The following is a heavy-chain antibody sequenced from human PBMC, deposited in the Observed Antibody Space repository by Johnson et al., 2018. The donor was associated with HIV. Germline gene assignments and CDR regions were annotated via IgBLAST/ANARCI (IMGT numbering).Heavy chain of an antibody. CDR1: GFTVRSNY. J-gene: IGHJ3*02. V-gene: IGHV3-66*01. D-gene: IGHD1-1*01. CDR2: IYSGGST. Sequence: VQLVESGGGLVQPGGSLRLSCAASGFTVRSNYMSWVRQAPGKGLEWVSVIYSGGSTYYDDSVKGRCTISRDNFKNTLYLQLNSLRAEDTAVYYCARDFVGGVPQCAFDIWVQGTMVTVSS. CDR3: ARDFVGGVPQCAFDI.